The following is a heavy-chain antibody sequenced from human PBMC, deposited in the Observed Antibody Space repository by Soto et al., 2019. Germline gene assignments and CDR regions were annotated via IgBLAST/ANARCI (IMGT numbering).Heavy chain of an antibody. J-gene: IGHJ4*02. CDR1: GGSVTSNNW. V-gene: IGHV4-4*02. CDR3: ASRDPGTSVDY. Sequence: QVQLQESGPGLVKPSGTLSLTCAVSGGSVTSNNWWTWVRQPPGQGLEWIGEIYRTGSTNYNPSLKSRVTISLYKSENQFSLKVTSLTAADTAVYYCASRDPGTSVDYWGQGTLVTVSS. CDR2: IYRTGST. D-gene: IGHD1-7*01.